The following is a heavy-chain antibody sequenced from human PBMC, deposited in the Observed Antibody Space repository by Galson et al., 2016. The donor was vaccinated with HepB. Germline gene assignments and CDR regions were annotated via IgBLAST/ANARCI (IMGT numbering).Heavy chain of an antibody. D-gene: IGHD6-19*01. CDR2: ISYDGSTI. CDR3: AKGALKYSSGWFDWFDP. J-gene: IGHJ5*02. Sequence: SLRLSCAVSGFTFNSFAMHWVRQAPGKGLDWVAVISYDGSTIFYGDSAKGRFTISRDDSKNTVYLQMNSLRTEDTALYYCAKGALKYSSGWFDWFDPWGQGTLVTVSS. V-gene: IGHV3-30*18. CDR1: GFTFNSFA.